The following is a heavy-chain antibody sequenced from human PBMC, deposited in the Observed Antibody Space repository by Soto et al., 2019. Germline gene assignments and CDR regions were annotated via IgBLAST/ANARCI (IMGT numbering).Heavy chain of an antibody. CDR2: IYYSGST. CDR1: GGSISSYY. D-gene: IGHD3-10*01. J-gene: IGHJ6*02. CDR3: ARDRLWSGMDV. Sequence: KTSETLSLTCTVSGGSISSYYWSWIRQPPGKGLEWIGYIYYSGSTNYNPSLKSRVTISVDTSKNQFSLKLSSVTAADTAVYYCARDRLWSGMDVWGQGTTVTVSS. V-gene: IGHV4-59*01.